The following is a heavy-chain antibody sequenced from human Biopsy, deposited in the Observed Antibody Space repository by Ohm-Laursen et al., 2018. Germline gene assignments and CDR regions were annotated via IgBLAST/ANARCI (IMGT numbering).Heavy chain of an antibody. D-gene: IGHD6-19*01. V-gene: IGHV1-46*01. CDR3: ARNTGWYGDLYYFDY. J-gene: IGHJ4*02. CDR1: GYSFTRYY. Sequence: ASVKVSCTVSGYSFTRYYMHWVRQAPGQGLEWMGMINPSGSTTSYTQIFQGRVTMTRDTSKSTVYIEMSSLRSADTAVYFCARNTGWYGDLYYFDYWGQGTLVTVSS. CDR2: INPSGSTT.